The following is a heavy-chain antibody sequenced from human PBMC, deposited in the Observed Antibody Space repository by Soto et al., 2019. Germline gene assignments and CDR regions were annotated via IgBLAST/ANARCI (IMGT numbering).Heavy chain of an antibody. CDR3: AKRLALAGTSHLFDY. CDR2: SGTSGNT. D-gene: IGHD6-19*01. J-gene: IGHJ4*02. CDR1: GFTFSSYA. Sequence: GGSLRLSCAASGFTFSSYAMSWVRQAPGKGLEWVSTSGTSGNTYYADSVKGRFTVSRDNSKNTLFLQMNSLRADDTAEYYCAKRLALAGTSHLFDYWGQGTLVTVSS. V-gene: IGHV3-23*01.